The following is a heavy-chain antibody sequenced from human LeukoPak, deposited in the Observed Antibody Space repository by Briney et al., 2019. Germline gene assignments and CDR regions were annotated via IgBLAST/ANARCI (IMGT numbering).Heavy chain of an antibody. CDR1: GYTFTSYG. Sequence: RASVKVSCKASGYTFTSYGISWVRQAPGQGREWMGWISAYNGNTNYAQKLQGRVTMTTDTSTSTAYMELRSLRSDDTAVYYCARDHPYYYDSSGYYYPIDYWGQGTLVTVSS. CDR3: ARDHPYYYDSSGYYYPIDY. J-gene: IGHJ4*02. CDR2: ISAYNGNT. D-gene: IGHD3-22*01. V-gene: IGHV1-18*01.